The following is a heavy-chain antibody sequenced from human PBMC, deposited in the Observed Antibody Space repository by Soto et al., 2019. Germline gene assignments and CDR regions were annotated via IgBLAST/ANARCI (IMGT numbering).Heavy chain of an antibody. Sequence: QVQLVQSGSEVKKPGASVKVSCKAFGQSFTTYGISWVRQAPGQGLEWMGWIGPYNGNTNYAQNFQGRVSMTTDTPTNTAYMELRNLRSDDTAVYFCARTQGDYVWGVFDYWGQGTLVTVSS. CDR1: GQSFTTYG. D-gene: IGHD3-10*02. CDR2: IGPYNGNT. V-gene: IGHV1-18*04. CDR3: ARTQGDYVWGVFDY. J-gene: IGHJ4*02.